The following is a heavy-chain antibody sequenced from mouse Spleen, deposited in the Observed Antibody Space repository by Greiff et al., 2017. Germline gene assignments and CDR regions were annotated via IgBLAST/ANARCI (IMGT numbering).Heavy chain of an antibody. CDR2: ISSGSSTI. CDR1: GFTFSDYG. J-gene: IGHJ3*01. D-gene: IGHD2-4*01. Sequence: DVKLVESGGGLVKPGGSLKLSCAASGFTFSDYGMHWVRQAPEKGLEWVAYISSGSSTIYYADTVKGRFTISRDNAKNTLFLQMTSLRSEDTAMYYCARGIYYDYEGAWFAYWGQGTLVTVSA. CDR3: ARGIYYDYEGAWFAY. V-gene: IGHV5-17*01.